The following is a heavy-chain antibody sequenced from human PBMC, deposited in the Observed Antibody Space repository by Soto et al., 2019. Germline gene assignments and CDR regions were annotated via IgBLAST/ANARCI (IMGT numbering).Heavy chain of an antibody. CDR1: GFTFSSYA. D-gene: IGHD3-10*01. CDR3: MRPAPRGRHYFYFGMDV. CDR2: ISSSGGST. V-gene: IGHV3-23*01. Sequence: GGSLRLSCAASGFTFSSYAMSWVRQAPGKGLEWVSGISSSGGSTHYADSVKGRFTISRGNSKNTLFLRMNRPRVEDTAVYYCMRPAPRGRHYFYFGMDVWGQGTTVTVSS. J-gene: IGHJ6*02.